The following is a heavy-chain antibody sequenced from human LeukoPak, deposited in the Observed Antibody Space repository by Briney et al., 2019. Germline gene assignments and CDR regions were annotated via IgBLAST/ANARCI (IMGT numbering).Heavy chain of an antibody. CDR2: ISAYNGNT. D-gene: IGHD6-19*01. V-gene: IGHV1-18*01. J-gene: IGHJ4*02. CDR3: ARDSYSSGWYSSSGNDY. Sequence: ASVKVSCKASGYTFTSYGISWLRQAPGQGLEWMGWISAYNGNTNYAQKLQGRVTMTTDTSTSTAYMELRSLRSDDTAVYYCARDSYSSGWYSSSGNDYWGQGTLVTASS. CDR1: GYTFTSYG.